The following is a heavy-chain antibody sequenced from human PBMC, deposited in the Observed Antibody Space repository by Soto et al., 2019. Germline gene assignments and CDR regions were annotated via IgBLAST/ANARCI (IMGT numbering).Heavy chain of an antibody. V-gene: IGHV4-59*08. Sequence: QVQLQESGPGLVKPSETLSLTCTVSGGSISSYYWSWIRQPPGKGLEWIGYIYYSGSTNYNPSLKSRVTITVDTSKNQCSLKLSSVTAADTAVYYCARLPYYYDSSGYWAAFDIWGQGTMVTVSS. CDR1: GGSISSYY. CDR3: ARLPYYYDSSGYWAAFDI. CDR2: IYYSGST. D-gene: IGHD3-22*01. J-gene: IGHJ3*02.